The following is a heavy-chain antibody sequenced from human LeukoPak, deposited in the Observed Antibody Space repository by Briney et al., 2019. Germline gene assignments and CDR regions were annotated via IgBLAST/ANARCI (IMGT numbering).Heavy chain of an antibody. Sequence: GGSLRLFCAASGFTFSSYSMNWVRQAPGKGLEWVSSISSSSSYIYYADSVKGRFTISRDNAKNSLYLQMNSLRAEDTAVYYCARDPGPYGTDAFDIWGQGTMVTVSS. CDR1: GFTFSSYS. V-gene: IGHV3-21*01. CDR2: ISSSSSYI. CDR3: ARDPGPYGTDAFDI. J-gene: IGHJ3*02. D-gene: IGHD1-14*01.